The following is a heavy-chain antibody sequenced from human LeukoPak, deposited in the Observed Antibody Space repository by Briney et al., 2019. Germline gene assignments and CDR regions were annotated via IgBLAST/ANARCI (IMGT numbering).Heavy chain of an antibody. V-gene: IGHV3-48*04. Sequence: GGSLRLSCAASGFTFSSYSMNWVRQAPGKGLEWVSYISSSSSTIYYADSVKGRFTISRDNAKNSLYLQMNSLKAEDTAVYYCARDGPYCGGDCYYDYWGQGTLVTVSS. J-gene: IGHJ4*02. CDR1: GFTFSSYS. CDR3: ARDGPYCGGDCYYDY. D-gene: IGHD2-21*02. CDR2: ISSSSSTI.